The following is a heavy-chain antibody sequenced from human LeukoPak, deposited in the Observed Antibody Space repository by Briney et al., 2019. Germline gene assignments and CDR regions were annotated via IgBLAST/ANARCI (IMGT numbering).Heavy chain of an antibody. V-gene: IGHV4-38-2*01. J-gene: IGHJ4*02. CDR1: GYSISSGYF. Sequence: TSETLSLTCAVSGYSISSGYFWGWIRQPPGKGLEWIGSIYHSGSTYYNPSLKSRVTISVDTSKNQFSLKLSSVTAADTAVYYCARLTPTYYYDSSGYSSSEDYWGQGTLVTVSS. D-gene: IGHD3-22*01. CDR2: IYHSGST. CDR3: ARLTPTYYYDSSGYSSSEDY.